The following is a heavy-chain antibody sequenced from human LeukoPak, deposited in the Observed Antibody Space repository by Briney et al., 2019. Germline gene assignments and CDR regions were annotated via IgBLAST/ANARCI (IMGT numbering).Heavy chain of an antibody. CDR1: GYSISSGYY. CDR2: IYHSEST. J-gene: IGHJ6*04. Sequence: SETLSLTCVVSGYSISSGYYWGWIRQPPGKGLEWIGRIYHSESTYYNPSLKSRVTISVDTSKNQFSLKLSSVTAADTAVYYCASVSGGVVVPAANLGFYYYYGMDVWGKGTTVTVSS. V-gene: IGHV4-38-2*01. CDR3: ASVSGGVVVPAANLGFYYYYGMDV. D-gene: IGHD2-2*01.